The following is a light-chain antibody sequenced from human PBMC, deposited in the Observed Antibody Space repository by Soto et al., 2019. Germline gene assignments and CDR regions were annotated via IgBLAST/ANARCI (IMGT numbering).Light chain of an antibody. CDR1: QSVSSN. CDR3: QQYNKWPPGT. CDR2: GAS. J-gene: IGKJ1*01. Sequence: EIVMTQSPATLSVSPGERATLSCRASQSVSSNLAWYQQKPGQASRLLMYGASTRATGIPARFTGSGSGTEFTLTIGSLQSEDFAVYYCQQYNKWPPGTFGQGTKVEIK. V-gene: IGKV3-15*01.